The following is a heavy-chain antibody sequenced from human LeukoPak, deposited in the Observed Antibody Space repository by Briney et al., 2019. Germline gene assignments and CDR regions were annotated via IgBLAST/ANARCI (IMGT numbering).Heavy chain of an antibody. D-gene: IGHD3-16*01. J-gene: IGHJ6*02. CDR3: ARGGGLDV. V-gene: IGHV3-7*03. CDR1: GFTFNSYW. Sequence: GGSLRLSCAASGFTFNSYWMNWARQAPVKGLEWVASINHNGNVNYYVDSVKGRFTISRDNAKNSLYLQMSNLRAEDTAVYFCARGGGLDVWGQGATVTVSS. CDR2: INHNGNVN.